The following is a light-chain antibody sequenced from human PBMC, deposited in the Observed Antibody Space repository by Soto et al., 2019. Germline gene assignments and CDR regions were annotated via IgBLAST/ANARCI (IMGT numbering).Light chain of an antibody. J-gene: IGLJ2*01. CDR1: SSDVGSHNF. V-gene: IGLV2-23*02. CDR3: CSYAGTTTWV. CDR2: EVT. Sequence: QSALTQPASVSGSPGQSITISCTGTSSDVGSHNFVSWYQQRPGKAPKLMIFEVTKRPSGVSSRFSASKSGNTASLTISGVQAEDGADYYCCSYAGTTTWVFGGGTKLTVL.